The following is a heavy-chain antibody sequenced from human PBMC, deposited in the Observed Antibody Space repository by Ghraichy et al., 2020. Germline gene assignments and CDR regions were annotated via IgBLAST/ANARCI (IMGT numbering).Heavy chain of an antibody. CDR1: ELSLSTSGVG. D-gene: IGHD3-16*01. J-gene: IGHJ6*03. CDR2: IYWDDDK. Sequence: PTLVKPTQTLTLTCTFSELSLSTSGVGVGWIRQSPGKALEWLALIYWDDDKRYSPSLKSRLTITKDTSKNQVVLTMTNMDPVDTATYYCVHKSVIMIAGYMDVWGNGTTVTVSS. CDR3: VHKSVIMIAGYMDV. V-gene: IGHV2-5*02.